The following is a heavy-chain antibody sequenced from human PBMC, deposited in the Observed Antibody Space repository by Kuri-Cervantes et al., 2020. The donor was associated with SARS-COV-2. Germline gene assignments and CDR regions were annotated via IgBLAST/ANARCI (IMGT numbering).Heavy chain of an antibody. CDR1: GGSFSGYY. V-gene: IGHV4-34*01. Sequence: GSLRLSCAVYGGSFSGYYWSWIRQPPGKGLEWIGEINHSGSTNYNPSLKSRVTISVDTSKNQFYLKLSSVTAADTAVYYCARYQYYYYGMDVWGQGTTVTVSS. CDR2: INHSGST. CDR3: ARYQYYYYGMDV. J-gene: IGHJ6*02.